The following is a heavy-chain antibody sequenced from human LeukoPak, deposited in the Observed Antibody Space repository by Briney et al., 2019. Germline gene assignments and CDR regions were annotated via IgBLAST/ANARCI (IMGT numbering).Heavy chain of an antibody. J-gene: IGHJ4*02. CDR3: AKDLSGSPVDY. CDR1: GFTFSSYG. CDR2: ISYDGSNK. Sequence: GGSLRFSCAASGFTFSSYGKPWVRQAPGKGLEWVAVISYDGSNKYYADSVKGRFTISRDNSKNTLYLQMNSLRAEDTAVYYCAKDLSGSPVDYWGQGTLVTVSS. V-gene: IGHV3-30*18. D-gene: IGHD1-26*01.